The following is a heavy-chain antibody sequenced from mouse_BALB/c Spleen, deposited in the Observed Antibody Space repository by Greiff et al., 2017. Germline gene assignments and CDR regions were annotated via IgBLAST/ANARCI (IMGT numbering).Heavy chain of an antibody. CDR3: ARSAITTRGYAMDY. J-gene: IGHJ4*01. Sequence: DLVKPGASVKLSCKASGYTFTSYWINWIKQRPGQGLEWIGRIAPGSGSTYYNEMFKGKATLTVDTSSSTAYIQLSSLSSEDSAVYFCARSAITTRGYAMDYWGQGTSVTVSS. V-gene: IGHV1S41*01. D-gene: IGHD2-4*01. CDR1: GYTFTSYW. CDR2: IAPGSGST.